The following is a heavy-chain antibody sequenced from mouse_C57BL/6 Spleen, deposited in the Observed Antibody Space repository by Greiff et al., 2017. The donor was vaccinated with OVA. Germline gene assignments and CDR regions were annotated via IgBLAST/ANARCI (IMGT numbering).Heavy chain of an antibody. D-gene: IGHD2-14*01. CDR3: ARGRGTYAMDD. CDR2: IYPSDSET. Sequence: VQLQQPGAELVRPGSSVKLSCKASGYTFTSYWMDWVKQRPGQGLEWIGNIYPSDSETHYNQKFKDKATLTVDKSSSTAYMQLSSPTSEDSAVYYCARGRGTYAMDDWGQGTSVTVSS. CDR1: GYTFTSYW. V-gene: IGHV1-61*01. J-gene: IGHJ4*01.